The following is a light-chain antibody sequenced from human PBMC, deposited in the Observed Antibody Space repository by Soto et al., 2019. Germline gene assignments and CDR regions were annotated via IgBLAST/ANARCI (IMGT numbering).Light chain of an antibody. V-gene: IGKV1-33*01. CDR1: QSISSY. CDR3: QQYDNLPLT. Sequence: DIQMTPSPSSLSASVGDRVTITCLASQSISSYLNWYQQKPGKAPKLLIYDASNLETVVPSRFSGSGSGTDFTFTISSLQPEDIATYYCQQYDNLPLTFGGGTKVDI. J-gene: IGKJ4*01. CDR2: DAS.